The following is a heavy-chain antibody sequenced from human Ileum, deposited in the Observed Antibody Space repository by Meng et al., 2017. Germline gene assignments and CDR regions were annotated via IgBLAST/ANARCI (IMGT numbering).Heavy chain of an antibody. J-gene: IGHJ4*02. CDR1: GLTFSNYP. CDR3: AKDGLSYCNGDCLHYIDS. CDR2: ITGSGGRT. V-gene: IGHV3-23*01. Sequence: GGSLRLSCTASGLTFSNYPMYWVRQTPGKGLEWVSVITGSGGRTDYADSVKGRFTSSRDNSKNTLHLQMNSLRAEDTAVYYCAKDGLSYCNGDCLHYIDSWGQGSLVTVSS. D-gene: IGHD2-21*02.